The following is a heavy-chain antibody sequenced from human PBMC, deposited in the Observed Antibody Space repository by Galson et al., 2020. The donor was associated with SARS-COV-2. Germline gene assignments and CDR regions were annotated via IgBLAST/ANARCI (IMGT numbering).Heavy chain of an antibody. D-gene: IGHD3-22*01. Sequence: QLGESLKISCAASGFIVSTNYMSWVRQAPGKGLEWVSVIYSGGSTYYADSVKGRFTISRDNSKNTLYLQMNSLRAEDTAVYYCARDITYHYDSSGYGYWGQGTLVTVSS. J-gene: IGHJ4*02. CDR1: GFIVSTNY. CDR2: IYSGGST. CDR3: ARDITYHYDSSGYGY. V-gene: IGHV3-53*01.